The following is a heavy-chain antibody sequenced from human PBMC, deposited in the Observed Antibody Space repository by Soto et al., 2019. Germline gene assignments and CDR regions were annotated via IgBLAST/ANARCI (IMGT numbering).Heavy chain of an antibody. J-gene: IGHJ4*02. D-gene: IGHD3-10*01. CDR3: VIGPNYGSWVDFFDF. V-gene: IGHV3-11*01. Sequence: PGGSLRLSCAASGFIFSDHYMGWIRQAPGQGLEWLSYIASSGGRSHYAGSVNGRFTISRDNGKKSLYLQMSSLRAEDTAVYYCVIGPNYGSWVDFFDFWGQGTPVTVSS. CDR2: IASSGGRS. CDR1: GFIFSDHY.